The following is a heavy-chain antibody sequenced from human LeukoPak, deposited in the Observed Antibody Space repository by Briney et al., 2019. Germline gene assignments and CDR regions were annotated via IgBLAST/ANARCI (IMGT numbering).Heavy chain of an antibody. CDR3: ARVPRYCSGGSCYAHDAFDI. V-gene: IGHV4-59*01. CDR1: GGSISSYY. J-gene: IGHJ3*02. D-gene: IGHD2-15*01. Sequence: SETLSLTCTVSGGSISSYYWSWIRQPPGKGLEWIGYIYYSGSTNYNPSLKSRVTISVDTSKNQFSLKLSSVTAADTAVYYCARVPRYCSGGSCYAHDAFDIWGQGTMVTVSS. CDR2: IYYSGST.